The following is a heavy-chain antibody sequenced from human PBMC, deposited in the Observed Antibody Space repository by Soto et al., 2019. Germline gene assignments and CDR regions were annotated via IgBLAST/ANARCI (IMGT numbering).Heavy chain of an antibody. J-gene: IGHJ4*02. CDR1: GFTFRDYA. V-gene: IGHV3-49*01. D-gene: IGHD2-15*01. CDR3: TRVSPDCSDGSCYPLN. Sequence: GGSLRLSCMASGFTFRDYAISWFRQAPGKGLQRVSFIRSNIYDGTTEYNASVKSRFTISRDDSKTIAYLQMNSLKTEDTGLYYCTRVSPDCSDGSCYPLNWGQGTLVTVSS. CDR2: IRSNIYDGTT.